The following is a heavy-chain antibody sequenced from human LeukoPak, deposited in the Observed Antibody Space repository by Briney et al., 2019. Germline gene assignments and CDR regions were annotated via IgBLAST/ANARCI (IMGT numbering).Heavy chain of an antibody. CDR1: GYTFTGYY. V-gene: IGHV1-18*04. D-gene: IGHD3-22*01. CDR2: ISAYNGNT. CDR3: ARDRYYDSSGYYGS. Sequence: ASVKVSCKASGYTFTGYYMHWVRQAPGQGLEWMGWISAYNGNTNYAQKLQGRVTMTTDTSTSTAYMELRSLRSDDTAVYYCARDRYYDSSGYYGSWGQGTLVTVSS. J-gene: IGHJ4*02.